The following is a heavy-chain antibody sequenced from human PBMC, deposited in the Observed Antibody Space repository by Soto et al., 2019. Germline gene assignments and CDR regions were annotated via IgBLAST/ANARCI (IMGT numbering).Heavy chain of an antibody. J-gene: IGHJ6*02. CDR3: ARDQNRGLPYSSGWNPVVLYGMDV. V-gene: IGHV4-39*02. CDR2: ISYSGST. Sequence: LSETLSLTCTVSGDFISSNVHHWGWIRQPPGKGLEWIAIISYSGSTHYNPSLKSRVTISIDTFKDQFSLKLRSVTAADTAVYYCARDQNRGLPYSSGWNPVVLYGMDVWGQGTTVTVSS. CDR1: GDFISSNVHH. D-gene: IGHD6-19*01.